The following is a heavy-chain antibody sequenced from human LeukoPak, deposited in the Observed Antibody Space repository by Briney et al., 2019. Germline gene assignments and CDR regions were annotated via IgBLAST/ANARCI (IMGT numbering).Heavy chain of an antibody. CDR3: AREYSAFEI. D-gene: IGHD1-1*01. V-gene: IGHV4-59*12. CDR2: IYHSGST. J-gene: IGHJ3*02. Sequence: SETLSLTCTVSGGSISSYYWSWIRQPPGKGLEWIGYIYHSGSTYYNPSLKSRVTISVDRSKNQFSLKLSSVTAADTAVYYCAREYSAFEIWGPGTMVTVSS. CDR1: GGSISSYY.